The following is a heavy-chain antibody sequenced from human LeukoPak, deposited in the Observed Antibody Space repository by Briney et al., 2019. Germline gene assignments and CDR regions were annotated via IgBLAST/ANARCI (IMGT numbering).Heavy chain of an antibody. Sequence: ASVKVSCKASGYVFINYGISWVRQAPGQGLEWMGWRSIYNGNTDYKLQGRVTMTTDTSTNTAYMEVRSLRSDDTAVYYCARGGPFPSSSSSREYYLDYWGQGTLVTVSS. J-gene: IGHJ4*02. D-gene: IGHD6-6*01. V-gene: IGHV1-18*01. CDR2: RSIYNGNT. CDR3: ARGGPFPSSSSSREYYLDY. CDR1: GYVFINYG.